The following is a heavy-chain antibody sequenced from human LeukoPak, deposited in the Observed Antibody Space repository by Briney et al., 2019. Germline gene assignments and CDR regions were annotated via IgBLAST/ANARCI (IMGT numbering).Heavy chain of an antibody. V-gene: IGHV5-51*01. CDR3: ARLSGSYVYYYYYMDV. CDR2: IYPGDSDT. J-gene: IGHJ6*03. D-gene: IGHD1-26*01. CDR1: GYSFTSYW. Sequence: GESLKISCKGPGYSFTSYWIGWVRQMPGKGLEWMGIIYPGDSDTRYSPSFQGQVTISADKSISTAYLQWSSLKASDTAMYYCARLSGSYVYYYYYMDVWGKGTTVTVSS.